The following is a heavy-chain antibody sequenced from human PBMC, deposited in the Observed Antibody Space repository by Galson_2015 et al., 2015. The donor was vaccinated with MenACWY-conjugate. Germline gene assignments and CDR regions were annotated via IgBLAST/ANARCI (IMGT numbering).Heavy chain of an antibody. J-gene: IGHJ4*02. V-gene: IGHV1-69*04. Sequence: SVKVSCKASGGTFSSYAISWVRQAPGQGLEWMGRIIPILGIANYAQKFQGRVTITADKSTSTAYMELSSLRSEDTAVYYCAMNTIFGVGNEYYFDYWGQGTLVTVSS. CDR3: AMNTIFGVGNEYYFDY. CDR1: GGTFSSYA. CDR2: IIPILGIA. D-gene: IGHD3-3*01.